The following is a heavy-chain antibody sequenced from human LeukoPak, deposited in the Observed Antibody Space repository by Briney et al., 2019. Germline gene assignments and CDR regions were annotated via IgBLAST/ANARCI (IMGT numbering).Heavy chain of an antibody. CDR1: GYTFTNYA. CDR3: ASMYYYGSGSPAL. V-gene: IGHV1-2*02. CDR2: INPNSGGT. J-gene: IGHJ4*02. D-gene: IGHD3-10*01. Sequence: ASVKVSCKAPGYTFTNYAINWVRQAPGQGLEWMGWINPNSGGTNYAQKFQGRVTMTRDTSISTAYMELSRLRSDDTAVYYCASMYYYGSGSPALWGQGTLVTVSS.